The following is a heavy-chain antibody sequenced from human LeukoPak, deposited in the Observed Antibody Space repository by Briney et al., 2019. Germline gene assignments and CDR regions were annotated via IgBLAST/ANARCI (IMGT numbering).Heavy chain of an antibody. CDR3: ARDMEYQLPSPIFRKVYYYYGMDV. J-gene: IGHJ6*02. Sequence: GGSLRLSCAASGFTFSSSVMTWVRQAPGKGLEWVSSIGGSGGDTYYADSVKGRFTISRDNSKNTLHLQMNSLRAEDTAVYYCARDMEYQLPSPIFRKVYYYYGMDVWGQGTTVTVSS. V-gene: IGHV3-23*01. CDR2: IGGSGGDT. D-gene: IGHD2-2*01. CDR1: GFTFSSSV.